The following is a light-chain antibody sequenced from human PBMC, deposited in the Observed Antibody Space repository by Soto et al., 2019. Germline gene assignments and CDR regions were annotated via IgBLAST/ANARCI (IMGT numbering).Light chain of an antibody. V-gene: IGKV3-20*01. J-gene: IGKJ1*01. CDR3: QQYGHSLWT. Sequence: DIVLTQSPGTLSLSPGERASLSFRASQSVSSGHLAWYQQKPGQAPRLLIYGASSRATGIPDRFSGSGSGTDFTLTISRLEPEDYAVYYCQQYGHSLWTFGQGANVDIK. CDR2: GAS. CDR1: QSVSSGH.